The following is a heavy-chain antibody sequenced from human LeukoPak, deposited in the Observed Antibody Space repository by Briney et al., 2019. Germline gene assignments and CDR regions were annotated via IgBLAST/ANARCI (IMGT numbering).Heavy chain of an antibody. Sequence: GGSLRLSCAASGFTFSSNALNWVRQPPGKGLKWVSAISTSGRDTNYADSVKGRFTISRDNSKNTLYLQMSSLRAEDTAVYYCAKGVAVGATRGDCWGEGTLVSVSS. J-gene: IGHJ4*02. D-gene: IGHD1-26*01. CDR2: ISTSGRDT. CDR1: GFTFSSNA. V-gene: IGHV3-23*01. CDR3: AKGVAVGATRGDC.